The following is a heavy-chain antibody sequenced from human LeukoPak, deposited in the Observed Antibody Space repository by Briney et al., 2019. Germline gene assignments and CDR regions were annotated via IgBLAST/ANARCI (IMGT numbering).Heavy chain of an antibody. CDR1: GFTFSSYA. J-gene: IGHJ4*02. D-gene: IGHD5-12*01. CDR2: ISGSGGST. V-gene: IGHV3-23*01. CDR3: AKGPRRGYSGYDRQPDFDY. Sequence: PGGSLRLSCAASGFTFSSYAMSWVRQAPGKGLEWVSAISGSGGSTYYADSVEGRFTISRDNSKNTLYLQMNSLRAEDTAVYYCAKGPRRGYSGYDRQPDFDYWGQGTLVTVSS.